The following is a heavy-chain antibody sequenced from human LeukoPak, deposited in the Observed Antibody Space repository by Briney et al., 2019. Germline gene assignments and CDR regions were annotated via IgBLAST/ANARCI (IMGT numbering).Heavy chain of an antibody. CDR2: IFISGNT. CDR3: ARSNSFFDY. CDR1: GGPISSYY. D-gene: IGHD2-2*01. V-gene: IGHV4-4*07. J-gene: IGHJ4*02. Sequence: NTSETLSLTCTVSGGPISSYYWSWIRQPAGKGLERIGRIFISGNTNYNPSLKSRVAMSLDTSKNQFSLKLNFVTAADTAVYYCARSNSFFDYWGQGTLVTVSS.